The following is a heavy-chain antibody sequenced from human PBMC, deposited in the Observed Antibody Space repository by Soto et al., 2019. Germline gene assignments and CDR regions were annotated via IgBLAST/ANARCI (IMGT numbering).Heavy chain of an antibody. CDR2: IYYSGST. CDR1: GGSISSYY. CDR3: ARQQWLVLNAFDI. V-gene: IGHV4-59*01. Sequence: QVQLQESGPGLVKPSETLSLTCTVSGGSISSYYWSWIRQPPGKGLVWIGYIYYSGSTNYNPSLKSRVTISVDTSKNQFSLKLSSVTAADTAVYYCARQQWLVLNAFDIWGQGTMVTVSS. D-gene: IGHD6-19*01. J-gene: IGHJ3*02.